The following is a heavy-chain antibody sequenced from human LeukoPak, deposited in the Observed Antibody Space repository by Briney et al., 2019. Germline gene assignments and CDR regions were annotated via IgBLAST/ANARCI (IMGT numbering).Heavy chain of an antibody. CDR3: AKDKNWNVCDY. Sequence: GDSLRLSYAVSGFTFSSYWMIWFRQAPGKGLEWVAHINQDGSVKNYVDSVKGRFTISRDNANNFLYLQMHSLRAEDTAVYYCAKDKNWNVCDYWGRGTLVTVSS. D-gene: IGHD1-1*01. J-gene: IGHJ4*02. CDR1: GFTFSSYW. CDR2: INQDGSVK. V-gene: IGHV3-7*01.